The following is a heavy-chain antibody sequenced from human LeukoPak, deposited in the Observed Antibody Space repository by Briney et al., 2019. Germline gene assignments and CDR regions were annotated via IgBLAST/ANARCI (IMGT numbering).Heavy chain of an antibody. CDR2: ISGSGGLT. CDR1: GFTFSSYT. J-gene: IGHJ4*02. D-gene: IGHD2-2*01. CDR3: ARDLRRDCSTTTCYAFDY. V-gene: IGHV3-23*01. Sequence: GGSLRLPCAAPGFTFSSYTMSWVRQAPGKGLEWVSVISGSGGLTYYADSVKGRFTISRDNSMNTLYLQMNSLRADDTAVYYCARDLRRDCSTTTCYAFDYWGQGTLVTVSS.